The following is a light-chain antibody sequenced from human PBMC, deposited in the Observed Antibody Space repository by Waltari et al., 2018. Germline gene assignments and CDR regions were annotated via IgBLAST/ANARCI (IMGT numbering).Light chain of an antibody. CDR3: CSYAGSSVV. CDR1: SSDVGSYNL. Sequence: QSALTQPASVSGSPGQSITISCTGTSSDVGSYNLVSWYQQHPGKAPKLMIYEVSKRPSGFSNRFSGSKSGNTASLTISGLQAEDEADYCCCSYAGSSVVFGGGTKLTVL. V-gene: IGLV2-23*02. J-gene: IGLJ2*01. CDR2: EVS.